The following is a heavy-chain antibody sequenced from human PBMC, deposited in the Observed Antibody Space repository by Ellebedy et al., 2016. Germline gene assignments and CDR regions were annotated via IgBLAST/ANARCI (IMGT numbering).Heavy chain of an antibody. CDR3: ARVGPYYYYMDV. CDR1: GGSISSGGYY. Sequence: SETLSLXXTVSGGSISSGGYYWSWIRQHPGKGLEWIGYIYYSGSTYYNPSLKSRVTISVDTSKNQFSLKLSSVTAADTAVYYCARVGPYYYYMDVWGKGTTVTVSS. CDR2: IYYSGST. J-gene: IGHJ6*03. V-gene: IGHV4-31*03.